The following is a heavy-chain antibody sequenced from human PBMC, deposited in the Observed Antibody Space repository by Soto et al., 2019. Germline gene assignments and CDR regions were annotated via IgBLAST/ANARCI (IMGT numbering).Heavy chain of an antibody. CDR2: ISSSGYTI. V-gene: IGHV3-48*03. CDR3: ARDRSPY. CDR1: GFTFSSYA. J-gene: IGHJ4*02. Sequence: SLRLSCAASGFTFSSYAMSWVRQAPGKGLEWVSYISSSGYTIYYADSVKGRFTISRDNAKNSLYLQMNSLRAEDTAVYYCARDRSPYWGQGTLVTVSS.